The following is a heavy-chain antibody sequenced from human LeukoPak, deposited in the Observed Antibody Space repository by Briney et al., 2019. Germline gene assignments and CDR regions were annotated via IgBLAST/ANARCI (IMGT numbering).Heavy chain of an antibody. D-gene: IGHD4-17*01. V-gene: IGHV3-23*01. CDR1: GLTFSSYA. J-gene: IGHJ4*02. CDR2: ISGSGDNT. CDR3: AKKNGDYVTYHFDY. Sequence: GGSLRLSCAASGLTFSSYAMNWVRQAPGKGLEWVSGISGSGDNTYYADSVKGRFTISRDNSKNTLYLQMNSLRADDTAVYYCAKKNGDYVTYHFDYWGQGSLVTVSS.